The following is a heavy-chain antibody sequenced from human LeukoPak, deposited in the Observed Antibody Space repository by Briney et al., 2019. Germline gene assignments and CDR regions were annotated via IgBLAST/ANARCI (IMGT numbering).Heavy chain of an antibody. J-gene: IGHJ4*02. CDR1: GYTFTSYA. Sequence: GASVKVSCKASGYTFTSYAMNWVRQAPGQGLEWMGWINTNTGNPTYAQGFTGRFVFSLDTSVSTAYLQISSLKAEDTAVYYCARDHDSSGSHFGDYWGQGTLVTVSS. D-gene: IGHD3-22*01. CDR3: ARDHDSSGSHFGDY. V-gene: IGHV7-4-1*02. CDR2: INTNTGNP.